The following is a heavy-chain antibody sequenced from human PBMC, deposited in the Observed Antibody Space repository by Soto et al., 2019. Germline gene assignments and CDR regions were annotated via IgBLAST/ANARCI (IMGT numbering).Heavy chain of an antibody. J-gene: IGHJ4*02. CDR2: ITWNSLSI. CDR3: TMDLLSRQQLVGVYFDS. V-gene: IGHV3-9*01. D-gene: IGHD6-13*01. Sequence: PGGSLRLSCAASGFTFDDYAMHWVRQAPGKGLEWISGITWNSLSIGYADSVRGRFTISRDNAKNSLYLQMNSLRVEDTAFYYCTMDLLSRQQLVGVYFDSWGQGSLVTVSS. CDR1: GFTFDDYA.